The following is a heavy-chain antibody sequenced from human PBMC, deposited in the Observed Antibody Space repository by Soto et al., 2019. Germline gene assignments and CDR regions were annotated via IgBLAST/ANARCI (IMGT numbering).Heavy chain of an antibody. Sequence: QVQLQESGPGLVKPSETLSLSCGVSGGSISQYYWSWIRQPAGKGLEWIGRIYSGGSTNYNPSLECRITTSVDPSKNQFALQLSSVTAADTAVYHGARGPGGFGDFSLDYWGQGTLVTVSS. V-gene: IGHV4-4*07. CDR1: GGSISQYY. CDR3: ARGPGGFGDFSLDY. D-gene: IGHD3-10*01. J-gene: IGHJ4*02. CDR2: IYSGGST.